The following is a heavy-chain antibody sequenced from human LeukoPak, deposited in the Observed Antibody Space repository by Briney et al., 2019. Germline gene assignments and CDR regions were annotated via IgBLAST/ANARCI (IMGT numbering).Heavy chain of an antibody. Sequence: GGSLRLSCAASGFTVSSNFMSWVRQAPGKGLEWVSVIYSGGTTYYADSEKGRFTISRDNSKNTLSLQMNSLRAEDTAVYYCARDGYGNNYMDVWGKGTTVTVSS. D-gene: IGHD5-12*01. J-gene: IGHJ6*03. V-gene: IGHV3-53*05. CDR1: GFTVSSNF. CDR2: IYSGGTT. CDR3: ARDGYGNNYMDV.